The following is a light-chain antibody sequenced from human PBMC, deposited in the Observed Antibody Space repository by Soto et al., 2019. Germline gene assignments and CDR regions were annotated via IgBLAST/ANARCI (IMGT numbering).Light chain of an antibody. CDR2: GAS. CDR3: QHYGSSPLT. Sequence: EIVLTQSPGTLSLSPEERATLSCRASQSVSSSYLAWYQQKPGQAPRLLIYGASSRATGIPDRFSGSGSGTDFTLTISRLEPEDFAVYYCQHYGSSPLTFGGGTKVAIK. CDR1: QSVSSSY. J-gene: IGKJ4*01. V-gene: IGKV3-20*01.